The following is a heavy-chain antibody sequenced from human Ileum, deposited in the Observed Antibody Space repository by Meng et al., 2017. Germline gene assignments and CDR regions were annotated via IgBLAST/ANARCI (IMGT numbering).Heavy chain of an antibody. CDR2: IFDTGPP. CDR1: GGSISSGDYY. D-gene: IGHD1-26*01. J-gene: IGHJ5*02. CDR3: AASLDGNRFDP. Sequence: VQLQESGPGLVKSSQTLSLTCTVSGGSISSGDYYWSWIRQRPGKGLEWIGYIFDTGPPSYSPPLRSRLSISMDTSKNQFSLRLTSVSAADTAVYYCAASLDGNRFDPWGQGTLVTVSS. V-gene: IGHV4-30-4*01.